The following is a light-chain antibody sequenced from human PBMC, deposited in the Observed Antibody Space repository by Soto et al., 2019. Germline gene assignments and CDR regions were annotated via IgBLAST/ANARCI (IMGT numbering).Light chain of an antibody. V-gene: IGKV3-15*01. CDR2: GAS. J-gene: IGKJ2*01. CDR3: LHYNSWPQYA. Sequence: EIVMTQSPASLSVSLGERATLSCRASQSVSTNLAWYQQKPGQAPRLLIFGASTRATDIPARFSGSGSGTEFSLTITSLQSEDSAVYYCLHYNSWPQYAFGQGTKLEIK. CDR1: QSVSTN.